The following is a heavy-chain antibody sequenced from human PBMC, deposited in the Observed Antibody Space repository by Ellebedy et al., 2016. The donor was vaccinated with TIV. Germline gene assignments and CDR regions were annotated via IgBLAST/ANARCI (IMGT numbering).Heavy chain of an antibody. Sequence: GGSLRLSCAAYGFTFRSYAMHWVRQAPGKGLEYVSAISSNGGSTYYANSVKGRFTISRDNSKNTLYLQMGSLRAEDMAVYYCARSRSYYDSRSFDIWGQGTMVTVSS. CDR2: ISSNGGST. J-gene: IGHJ3*02. CDR3: ARSRSYYDSRSFDI. CDR1: GFTFRSYA. D-gene: IGHD3-22*01. V-gene: IGHV3-64*01.